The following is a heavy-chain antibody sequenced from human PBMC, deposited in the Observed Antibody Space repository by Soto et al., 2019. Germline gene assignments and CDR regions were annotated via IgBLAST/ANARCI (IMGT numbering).Heavy chain of an antibody. Sequence: PSEPLSLTCAVSGGSIDSGAFSLSWIRQPPGKGLEWIGYVTHSGTAYSIPSLNGRLTLSVDSSQTQFSLKLTSVTAADSAFYYCARIHWAQSSLDYWGRGILVTVSS. CDR1: GGSIDSGAFS. CDR3: ARIHWAQSSLDY. J-gene: IGHJ4*02. V-gene: IGHV4-30-2*01. CDR2: VTHSGTA. D-gene: IGHD6-19*01.